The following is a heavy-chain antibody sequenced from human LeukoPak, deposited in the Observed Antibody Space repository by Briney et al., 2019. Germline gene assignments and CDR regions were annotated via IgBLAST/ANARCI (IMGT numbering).Heavy chain of an antibody. Sequence: ASVKVSCKASGYTFTSYGISWVRQAPGQGLEWMGWISAYNGNTNYAQRFQGRVTMTTDTSTGTAYMDLRSLRSDDTAVYYCARDGLGSTTYFFDYWGQGTLVTVSS. V-gene: IGHV1-18*01. J-gene: IGHJ4*02. D-gene: IGHD1-26*01. CDR3: ARDGLGSTTYFFDY. CDR1: GYTFTSYG. CDR2: ISAYNGNT.